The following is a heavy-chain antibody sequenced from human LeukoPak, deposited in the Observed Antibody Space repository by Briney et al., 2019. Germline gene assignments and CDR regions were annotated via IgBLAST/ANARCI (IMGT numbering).Heavy chain of an antibody. CDR1: GGTFSSYA. CDR3: ASADTAMVGDYYMDV. J-gene: IGHJ6*03. V-gene: IGHV1-69*05. Sequence: GASVKVSCKASGGTFSSYAISWVRQAPGQGLEWMGGNIPIFGTANYAQKFQGGVTITTDESTSTAYMELSSLRSEDTAVYYCASADTAMVGDYYMDVWGKGTTVTVSS. D-gene: IGHD5-18*01. CDR2: NIPIFGTA.